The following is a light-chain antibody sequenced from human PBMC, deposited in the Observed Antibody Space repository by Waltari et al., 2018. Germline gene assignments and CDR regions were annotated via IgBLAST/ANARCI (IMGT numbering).Light chain of an antibody. Sequence: SYELNQPPSVSVAPGQTARDTCGGDQSGSKNGHGYRHKPGQAPVPVVYDVGDRPSGIPERFSGSNSGNTAALTISRVDAGDEAEYYCQVWDSGSDHYVFGTVTKVTVL. CDR2: DVG. J-gene: IGLJ1*01. V-gene: IGLV3-21*02. CDR1: QSGSKN. CDR3: QVWDSGSDHYV.